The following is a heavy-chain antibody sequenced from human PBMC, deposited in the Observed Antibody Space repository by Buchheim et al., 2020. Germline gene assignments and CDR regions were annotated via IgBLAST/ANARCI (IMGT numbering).Heavy chain of an antibody. J-gene: IGHJ4*02. CDR1: GGSISSYY. CDR3: ARDTTGFDY. CDR2: IYYSGST. V-gene: IGHV4-59*01. D-gene: IGHD1-1*01. Sequence: QVQLQESGPGLVKPSETLSLTCTVSGGSISSYYWSWIRQPPGKGLEWIGYIYYSGSTHYNPSLKTRVTISVDTSKNQFSLKLSSVTAADTAVYYCARDTTGFDYWGQGTL.